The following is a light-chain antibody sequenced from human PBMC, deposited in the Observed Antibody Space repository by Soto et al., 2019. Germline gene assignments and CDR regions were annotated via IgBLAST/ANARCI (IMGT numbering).Light chain of an antibody. CDR2: EVS. Sequence: QSVMTQPALVSGSPGQSITISCTGTSSDVGGYNYVSWYQQHPGKAPKLMIYEVSNRPSGVSNRFSGSKSGNTASLTISGLQAEDEADYYCSSYTSSSTYVFGTGTQLTVL. CDR3: SSYTSSSTYV. J-gene: IGLJ1*01. CDR1: SSDVGGYNY. V-gene: IGLV2-14*01.